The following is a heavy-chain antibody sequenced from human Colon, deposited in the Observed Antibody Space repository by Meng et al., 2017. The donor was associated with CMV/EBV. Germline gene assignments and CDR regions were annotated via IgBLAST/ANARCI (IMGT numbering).Heavy chain of an antibody. Sequence: GESLKISCAASGFTLSSFYMYWVRQAPGKGLEWVSSISSSSSYIYYADSVKGRFTISRDNAKNSLYLQMNSLRAEDTAVYYCAGYNWNRHTLDYWGQGTLVTVSS. CDR1: GFTLSSFY. V-gene: IGHV3-21*01. CDR3: AGYNWNRHTLDY. J-gene: IGHJ4*02. CDR2: ISSSSSYI. D-gene: IGHD1-20*01.